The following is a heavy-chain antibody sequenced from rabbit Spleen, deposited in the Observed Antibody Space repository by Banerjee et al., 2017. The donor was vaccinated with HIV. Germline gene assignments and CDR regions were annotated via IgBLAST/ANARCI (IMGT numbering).Heavy chain of an antibody. D-gene: IGHD1-1*01. CDR3: ARDLVSVIGWNFNL. J-gene: IGHJ4*01. CDR2: INIVTGKS. CDR1: GASLNDKDE. Sequence: EQLEESGGGLVKPEGSLTLTCKASGASLNDKDEMCWVRQAPGKGLEWIACINIVTGKSVYASWAKGRFMMSRTSSTTVTLQMTSLTAADTATYFCARDLVSVIGWNFNLWGPGTLVTVS. V-gene: IGHV1S45*01.